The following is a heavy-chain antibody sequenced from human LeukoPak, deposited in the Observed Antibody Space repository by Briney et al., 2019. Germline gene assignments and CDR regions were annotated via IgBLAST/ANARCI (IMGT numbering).Heavy chain of an antibody. J-gene: IGHJ4*02. D-gene: IGHD6-19*01. CDR3: ARGRMAGTYVFDY. CDR1: GGAFSSYA. Sequence: GSSVKVSCKASGGAFSSYAISWVRQAPAQGLEWMGGIIPIFGTANYAQKVQGRVTITADESTSTAYMELSSLRSEDTAVYYCARGRMAGTYVFDYWGQGTPVTVSS. CDR2: IIPIFGTA. V-gene: IGHV1-69*01.